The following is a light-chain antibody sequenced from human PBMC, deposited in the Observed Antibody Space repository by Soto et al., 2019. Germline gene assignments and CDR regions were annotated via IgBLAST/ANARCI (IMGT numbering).Light chain of an antibody. J-gene: IGKJ2*01. V-gene: IGKV1-8*01. Sequence: AIRMTQSPSSFSASTGDRVTITCRASQGISSYLAWYQQKPGKAPKLLIYAASTLQSGVPSRFSCSGSGTDFTLTISCLQSEDVATYYCQLYYSYSYTFGQGTKLEIK. CDR1: QGISSY. CDR2: AAS. CDR3: QLYYSYSYT.